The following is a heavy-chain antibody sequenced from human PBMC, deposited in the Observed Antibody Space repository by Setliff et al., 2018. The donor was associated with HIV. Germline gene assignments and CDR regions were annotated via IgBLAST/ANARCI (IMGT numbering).Heavy chain of an antibody. J-gene: IGHJ4*02. CDR3: ARGPNYFDSSGYSYYLDY. Sequence: SETLSLTCTVSGGSISSGDYYWSWIRQPPGKGLEWIGYIHYSGSTYYNPSLKSRVAISLDTSKNQFSLKLSSVTAADTAVYSCARGPNYFDSSGYSYYLDYWGQGTLVTVSS. CDR2: IHYSGST. D-gene: IGHD3-22*01. CDR1: GGSISSGDYY. V-gene: IGHV4-30-4*08.